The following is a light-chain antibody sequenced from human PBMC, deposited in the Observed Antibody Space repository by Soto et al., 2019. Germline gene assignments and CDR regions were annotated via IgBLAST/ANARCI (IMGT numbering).Light chain of an antibody. CDR2: YVS. CDR3: SSYTSSSTLYV. Sequence: QSALTQPASVSGSPGQSITISCTGTSSDVGGYNYVSWYQQHPGKAPKFMIYYVSNRPSGVSNRFSGSKSGNTASLTISGLQAEDEADYYCSSYTSSSTLYVFGTGTKVTVL. CDR1: SSDVGGYNY. V-gene: IGLV2-14*01. J-gene: IGLJ1*01.